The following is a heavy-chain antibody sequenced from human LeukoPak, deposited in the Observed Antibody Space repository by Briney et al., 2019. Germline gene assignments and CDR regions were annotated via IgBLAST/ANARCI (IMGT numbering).Heavy chain of an antibody. J-gene: IGHJ4*02. CDR3: ATGSQIREADY. Sequence: GGSLRLSCAASGLTFSDYYMSWIRQAPGKGLEWVSYISGGGNYINYADSVKGRFTISRDNAKNSLYLQMNSLRAEDTAVYYCATGSQIREADYWGQGTLVTVSS. V-gene: IGHV3-11*01. CDR2: ISGGGNYI. D-gene: IGHD3-10*01. CDR1: GLTFSDYY.